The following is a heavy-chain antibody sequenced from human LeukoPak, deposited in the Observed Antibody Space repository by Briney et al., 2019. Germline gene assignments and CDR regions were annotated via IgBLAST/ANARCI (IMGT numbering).Heavy chain of an antibody. CDR2: FFSRCEAI. V-gene: IGHV3-48*02. J-gene: IGHJ4*02. CDR3: AREDYEDTRGYSDY. D-gene: IGHD3-22*01. CDR1: WVPLRVPL. Sequence: GAPRHSPATPWVPLRVPLKNLGPPGPGEGVGWVSYFFSRCEAIYYADSVKGRFIISRDNTKNTLFLQMNSLRDDDTAVYYCAREDYEDTRGYSDYWGQGTLVTVSS.